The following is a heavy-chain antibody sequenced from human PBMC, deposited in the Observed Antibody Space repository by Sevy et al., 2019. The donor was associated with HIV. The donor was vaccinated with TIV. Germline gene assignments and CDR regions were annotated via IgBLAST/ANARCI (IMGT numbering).Heavy chain of an antibody. J-gene: IGHJ4*02. CDR1: GYTFTRYY. D-gene: IGHD2-21*02. V-gene: IGHV1-46*01. CDR2: INPSGGGT. CDR3: ARVESCGGDCYYSDY. Sequence: ASVKVSCKASGYTFTRYYIHWVRQAPGQGLACMGIINPSGGGTNYVQKFQGRVTFTRDTSTSTVYLELSSLGSEDTAVYYCARVESCGGDCYYSDYWGQGTQVTVSS.